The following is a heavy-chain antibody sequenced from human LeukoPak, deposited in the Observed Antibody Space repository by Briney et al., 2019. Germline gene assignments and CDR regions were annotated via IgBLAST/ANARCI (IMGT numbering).Heavy chain of an antibody. CDR2: IYYTGST. CDR3: ARVDGDYAFDY. D-gene: IGHD4-17*01. J-gene: IGHJ4*02. Sequence: SETLSLTCTVSDGSISSYYWSWIRQPPGKGLEWIGYIYYTGSTNHNPSLKSRVTISVDTSKNQFSLKLSSVTAADTAVYYCARVDGDYAFDYWGQGTLVTVSS. CDR1: DGSISSYY. V-gene: IGHV4-59*01.